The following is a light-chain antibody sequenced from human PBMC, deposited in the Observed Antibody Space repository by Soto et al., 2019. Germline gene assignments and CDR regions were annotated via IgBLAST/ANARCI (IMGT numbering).Light chain of an antibody. Sequence: ALTQPPSASGSPGQSITISCTGTSSDVGGFNYVSWHQQHPGKAPKVVIYEVTKRPSGVPDRFSGSKSANTASLTVSGLQAEDEADYYCSSYAGSNNPLFVFGTGTKVTVL. J-gene: IGLJ1*01. CDR2: EVT. CDR3: SSYAGSNNPLFV. V-gene: IGLV2-8*01. CDR1: SSDVGGFNY.